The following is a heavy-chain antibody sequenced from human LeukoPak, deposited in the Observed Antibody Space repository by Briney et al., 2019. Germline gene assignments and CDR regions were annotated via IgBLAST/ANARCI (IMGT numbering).Heavy chain of an antibody. CDR3: ARAKTYDILTGYCY. Sequence: SETLSLTCAVYGGSFSGYYWSWVRQPPGKGLEWIGEINHSGSTNYNPSLKSRVTISVDTSKNQFSLKLSSVTAADTAVYYCARAKTYDILTGYCYWGQGTLVTVSS. J-gene: IGHJ4*02. D-gene: IGHD3-9*01. CDR1: GGSFSGYY. V-gene: IGHV4-34*01. CDR2: INHSGST.